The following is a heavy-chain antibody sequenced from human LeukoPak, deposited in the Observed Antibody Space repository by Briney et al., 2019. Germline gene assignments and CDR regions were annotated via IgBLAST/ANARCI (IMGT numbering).Heavy chain of an antibody. Sequence: GGSLRLSCAASGFIFSDHYMDWVRQAPGKGLEWVAAIRVGGETHYADSVKGRFTISRDNSENTLYLQMSGLRAEDTAVYYCAKGTRDAGYYFDYWGQGTLVTVSS. CDR1: GFIFSDHY. CDR3: AKGTRDAGYYFDY. D-gene: IGHD1-7*01. V-gene: IGHV3-23*01. CDR2: IRVGGET. J-gene: IGHJ4*02.